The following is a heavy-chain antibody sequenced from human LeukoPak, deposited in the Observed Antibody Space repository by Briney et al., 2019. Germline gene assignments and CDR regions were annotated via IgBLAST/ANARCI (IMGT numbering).Heavy chain of an antibody. D-gene: IGHD3-10*01. J-gene: IGHJ6*04. CDR3: ASLDWPPLDYYGSGKAMDV. Sequence: TGSTYYNPSLKSRVTISVDTSKNQFSLKLSSVTAADTAVYYCASLDWPPLDYYGSGKAMDVWGKGTTVTVSS. CDR2: TGST. V-gene: IGHV4-39*01.